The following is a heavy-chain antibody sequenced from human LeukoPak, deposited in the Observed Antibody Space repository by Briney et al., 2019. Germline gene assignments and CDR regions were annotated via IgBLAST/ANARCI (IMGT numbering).Heavy chain of an antibody. CDR2: IYPGDSDT. D-gene: IGHD5-18*01. Sequence: GESLKISCKGSGYSFTSYWIGWVRQMPGKGLEWMGIIYPGDSDTRYSPSFQGQVTISADKSISTAYLQWSSLKASDTAMYYCARRGYSYGHSNDAFDIRGQGTMVTVSS. CDR1: GYSFTSYW. CDR3: ARRGYSYGHSNDAFDI. V-gene: IGHV5-51*01. J-gene: IGHJ3*02.